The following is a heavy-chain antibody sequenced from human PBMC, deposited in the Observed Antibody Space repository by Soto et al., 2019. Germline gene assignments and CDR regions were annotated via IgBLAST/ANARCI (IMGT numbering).Heavy chain of an antibody. J-gene: IGHJ5*02. CDR3: ACGYSSSWYPDR. Sequence: SVPAAFPASGDTFRRSAISWVRQANGQGLEWMGGIIPIFGTANYAQKFQGRVTITADESTSTAYMELSSLRSEDTAVYYCACGYSSSWYPDRWGQGTWVTVSS. V-gene: IGHV1-69*13. CDR2: IIPIFGTA. CDR1: GDTFRRSA. D-gene: IGHD6-13*01.